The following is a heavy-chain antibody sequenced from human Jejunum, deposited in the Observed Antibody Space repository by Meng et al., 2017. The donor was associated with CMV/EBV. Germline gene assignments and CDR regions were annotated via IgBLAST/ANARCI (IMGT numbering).Heavy chain of an antibody. CDR1: GFNFNDAW. J-gene: IGHJ4*02. CDR3: AWDIANFLKK. V-gene: IGHV3-15*01. D-gene: IGHD3-3*01. Sequence: ARLVGAGGGWGRPGGSFRVSCVGSGFNFNDAWMSWVRQAPRKGLEWIGRIKSKGSGGTTDYVASVKDRFIISRDDSKNTVYLQMNSLEIEDTAVYYCAWDIANFLKKWGQGALVTVSS. CDR2: IKSKGSGGTT.